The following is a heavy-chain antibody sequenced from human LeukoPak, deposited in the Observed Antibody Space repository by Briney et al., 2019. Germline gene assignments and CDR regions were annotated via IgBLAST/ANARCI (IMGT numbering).Heavy chain of an antibody. V-gene: IGHV3-7*01. Sequence: GGSLRLSCAASGFTFSRYWMSWVRQAPGKGLEWVANIEEDGGEKYYVDSVRGRFTISRDNAKNSLYLQMNSLRVDDTAMYYCTREAAWGRGTLVTVSS. CDR2: IEEDGGEK. CDR3: TREAA. CDR1: GFTFSRYW. J-gene: IGHJ5*02.